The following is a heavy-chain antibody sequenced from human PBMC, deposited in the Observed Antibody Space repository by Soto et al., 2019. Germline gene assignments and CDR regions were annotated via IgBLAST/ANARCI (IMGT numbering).Heavy chain of an antibody. J-gene: IGHJ6*03. CDR1: GFTFSSYA. CDR3: AKEASVMVRGDYYYYMDV. CDR2: ISGSGGST. Sequence: GGSLRLSCAASGFTFSSYAMSWVRQAPGKGLEWVSAISGSGGSTYYADSVKGRFTISRDNSKNTLYLQMNSLRAEDTAVYYCAKEASVMVRGDYYYYMDVWGKGTMVTVSS. V-gene: IGHV3-23*01. D-gene: IGHD3-10*01.